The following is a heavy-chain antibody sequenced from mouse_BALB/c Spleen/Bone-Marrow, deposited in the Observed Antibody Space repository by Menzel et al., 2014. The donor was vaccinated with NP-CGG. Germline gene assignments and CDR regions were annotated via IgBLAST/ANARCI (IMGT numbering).Heavy chain of an antibody. CDR3: GGQDGYYGGFAY. D-gene: IGHD2-3*01. Sequence: VQLKQSGPELVKPGASVKISYKASGYSFTGYFMNWVKQSHGKSLEWIGRINPYNGDTFYNQKFKGKATLTVDKSSSTARMELLSLTSEDSAVYYCGGQDGYYGGFAYWGQGTLVTVSA. J-gene: IGHJ3*01. CDR2: INPYNGDT. V-gene: IGHV1-37*01. CDR1: GYSFTGYF.